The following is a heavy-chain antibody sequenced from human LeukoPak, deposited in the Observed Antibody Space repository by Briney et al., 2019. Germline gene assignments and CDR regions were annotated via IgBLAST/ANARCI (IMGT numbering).Heavy chain of an antibody. CDR1: GFTFSSSA. V-gene: IGHV3-23*01. J-gene: IGHJ4*02. CDR2: ISGGGGNT. D-gene: IGHD3-3*01. Sequence: PGGSLRLSCAASGFTFSSSAMSWVRQAPGKGLEWVSAISGGGGNTYYADSVKGRFTISRDNSKNTLYLQMNSLRAEDTAVYYCAELLMSGYSYYFDYWGQGTLVTVSS. CDR3: AELLMSGYSYYFDY.